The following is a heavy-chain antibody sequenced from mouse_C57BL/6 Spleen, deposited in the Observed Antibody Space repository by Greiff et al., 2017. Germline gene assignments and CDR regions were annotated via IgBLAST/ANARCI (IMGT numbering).Heavy chain of an antibody. CDR2: IDPENGDT. J-gene: IGHJ2*01. CDR3: TRAYYSNYVPYFDY. D-gene: IGHD2-5*01. Sequence: EVKVVESGAELVRPGASVKLSCTASGFNIKDDYMHWVQQRPEQGLEWIGWIDPENGDTEYASKFQGKATITADTSSNTAYLQLSSLTSEDTAVYDCTRAYYSNYVPYFDYWGQGTTLTVSS. CDR1: GFNIKDDY. V-gene: IGHV14-4*01.